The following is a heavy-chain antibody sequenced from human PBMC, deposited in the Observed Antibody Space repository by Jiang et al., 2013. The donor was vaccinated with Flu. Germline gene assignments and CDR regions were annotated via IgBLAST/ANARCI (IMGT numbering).Heavy chain of an antibody. V-gene: IGHV1-69*04. CDR1: GDTFNSYT. J-gene: IGHJ4*02. CDR3: AQAYCGGDCYSGGLAYYAFEY. D-gene: IGHD2-21*02. CDR2: IIPFLGIP. Sequence: SGAEVKPPGSSVKVSCKAPGDTFNSYTISWVRQAPGQGLEWMGRIIPFLGIPNYAPNFQGRVTITADESTYTVYMDLSSLRSDDTAVYYCAQAYCGGDCYSGGLAYYAFEYWGQGTLATVSS.